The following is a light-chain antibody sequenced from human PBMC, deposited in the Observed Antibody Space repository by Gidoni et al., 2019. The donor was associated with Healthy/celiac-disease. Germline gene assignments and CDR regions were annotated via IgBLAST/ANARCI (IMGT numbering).Light chain of an antibody. V-gene: IGLV3-21*04. CDR1: NIGSKS. Sequence: SYVLTQPPSVSVAPGKTARINWGGNNIGSKSGHWYQQKPGQAPVLVIYYDSARPSGIPERFSGSNAGNTATLTISRVEAGDEADYYCQVWDSSSDHWVFGGGTKLTVL. CDR2: YDS. J-gene: IGLJ3*02. CDR3: QVWDSSSDHWV.